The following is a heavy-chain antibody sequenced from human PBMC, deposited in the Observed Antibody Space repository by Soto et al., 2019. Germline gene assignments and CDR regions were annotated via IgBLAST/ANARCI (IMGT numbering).Heavy chain of an antibody. V-gene: IGHV3-23*01. J-gene: IGHJ6*02. CDR2: ISGSGGST. CDR3: AKGNRGIAAAGDYYGMDV. CDR1: GFTFSSYA. Sequence: LRLSCAASGFTFSSYAMSWVRQAPGKGLEWVSAISGSGGSTYYADSVKGRFTISRDNSKNTLYLQMNSLRAEDTAVYYCAKGNRGIAAAGDYYGMDVWGQGTTVTVSS. D-gene: IGHD6-13*01.